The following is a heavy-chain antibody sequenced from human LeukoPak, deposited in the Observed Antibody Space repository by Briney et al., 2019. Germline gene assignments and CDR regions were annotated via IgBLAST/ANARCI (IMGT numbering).Heavy chain of an antibody. J-gene: IGHJ4*02. CDR2: IYYSGST. CDR1: GGSISSYY. V-gene: IGHV4-59*01. Sequence: SETLSLTCTVSGGSISSYYWSWIRQPPGKGLEWIGYIYYSGSTNYNPSLKSRVTISVDTSKNQFSLKLSSVTAADTAVYYCARSPSSSWCSFDYWGQGTLVTVSS. CDR3: ARSPSSSWCSFDY. D-gene: IGHD6-13*01.